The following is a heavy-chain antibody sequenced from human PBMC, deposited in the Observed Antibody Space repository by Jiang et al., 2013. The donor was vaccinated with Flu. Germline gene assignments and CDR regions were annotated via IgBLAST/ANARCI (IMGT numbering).Heavy chain of an antibody. CDR2: INTNTGNP. CDR3: ARATPDDYGDYLNY. D-gene: IGHD4-17*01. Sequence: LEWMGWINTNTGNPTYAQGFTGRFVFSLDTSVSTAYLQISSLKAEDTAVYYCARATPDDYGDYLNYWGQGTLVTVSS. V-gene: IGHV7-4-1*02. J-gene: IGHJ4*02.